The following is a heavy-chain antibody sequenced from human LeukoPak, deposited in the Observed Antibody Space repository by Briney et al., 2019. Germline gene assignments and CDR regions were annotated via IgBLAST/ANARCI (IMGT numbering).Heavy chain of an antibody. CDR1: GYTFTRYY. CDR3: AREWVADAFDI. V-gene: IGHV1-46*01. Sequence: VASVKVSCKSSGYTFTRYYIHWVRQAPGQGLEWMAIINPSGGSTNYAQKFQGRVTLTRDMSTNTVYMDLSSLRSEDTAVYYCAREWVADAFDIWGQGTMVTVSS. CDR2: INPSGGST. D-gene: IGHD1-26*01. J-gene: IGHJ3*02.